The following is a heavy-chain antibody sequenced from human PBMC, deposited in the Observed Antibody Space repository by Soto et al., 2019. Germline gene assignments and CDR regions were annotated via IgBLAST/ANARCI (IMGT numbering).Heavy chain of an antibody. CDR2: IYYSGST. J-gene: IGHJ5*02. CDR3: ARDYDSGSYYNWFDP. D-gene: IGHD3-10*01. V-gene: IGHV4-59*01. CDR1: GGSISSYY. Sequence: PSETLSLTCTVSGGSISSYYWSWIRQPPGKGLEWIGYIYYSGSTNYNPSLKSRVTISVDTSKNQFSLKLSPVTAADTAVYYCARDYDSGSYYNWFDPWGQGTLVTVSS.